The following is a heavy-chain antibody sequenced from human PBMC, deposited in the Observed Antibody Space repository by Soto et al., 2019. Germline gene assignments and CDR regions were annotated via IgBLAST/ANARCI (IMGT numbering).Heavy chain of an antibody. V-gene: IGHV3-74*01. Sequence: EVQLVESGGGLVQPGGSLRLSCAASGFTFSSYWMHWVRQAPGKGLVWVSRINSDGSSTSYADSVKGRFTISRDNAKNTLYLQMNSLRAEDTAVYYCASARVYPSGWEDWEGAFDIWGKGTMVTVSS. CDR3: ASARVYPSGWEDWEGAFDI. J-gene: IGHJ3*02. D-gene: IGHD6-19*01. CDR2: INSDGSST. CDR1: GFTFSSYW.